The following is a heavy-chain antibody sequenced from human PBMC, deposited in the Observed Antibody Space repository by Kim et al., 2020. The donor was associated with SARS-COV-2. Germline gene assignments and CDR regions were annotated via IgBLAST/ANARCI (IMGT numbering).Heavy chain of an antibody. D-gene: IGHD6-13*01. CDR1: GFTFRNYA. J-gene: IGHJ1*01. V-gene: IGHV3-23*01. CDR3: AKEGPYSSSWDVQH. CDR2: VGGSGAWT. Sequence: GGSLRLSCAVSGFTFRNYAMSWVRQAPGKGLEWVSTVGGSGAWTYYADSVQGRFTISRDNSKNTLYLQMNSLRAEDTAVYYCAKEGPYSSSWDVQHWGQGTLVTVST.